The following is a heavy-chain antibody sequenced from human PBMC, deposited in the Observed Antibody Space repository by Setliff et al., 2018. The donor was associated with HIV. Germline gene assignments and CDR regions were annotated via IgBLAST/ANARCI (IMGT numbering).Heavy chain of an antibody. Sequence: SETLSLTCTVSGGSISSTSYYWGWIRQPPGKGLEWIGSIYYSGSTYYNPSLKSRVTISVDTSKNQFSLKLSSVTAADTAVYYCAKDIPGPAINSGRIKNWFDPWGEGTLVTVSS. J-gene: IGHJ5*02. D-gene: IGHD2-15*01. CDR3: AKDIPGPAINSGRIKNWFDP. V-gene: IGHV4-39*01. CDR2: IYYSGST. CDR1: GGSISSTSYY.